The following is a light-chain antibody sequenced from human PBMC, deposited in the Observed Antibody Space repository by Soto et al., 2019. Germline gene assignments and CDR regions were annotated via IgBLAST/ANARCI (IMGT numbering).Light chain of an antibody. CDR3: SSYTNSDTPVV. Sequence: QSALTQPASVSGSPGQSITISCTGTSSDGGGYDYVSWYQQLPGRAPKLMIYEVSHRPSGISTRFSGSKSGDTASLTISGLQTEDEADYYCSSYTNSDTPVVFGGGNKLTVL. J-gene: IGLJ2*01. CDR1: SSDGGGYDY. V-gene: IGLV2-14*01. CDR2: EVS.